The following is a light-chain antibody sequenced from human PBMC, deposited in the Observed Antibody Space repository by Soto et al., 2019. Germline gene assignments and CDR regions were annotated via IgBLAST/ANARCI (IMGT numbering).Light chain of an antibody. Sequence: EKVMTDSPATLSVSPLAIARLSVRAIQSVSINLAWYQQKPGQAPRLIIYGAYNRATGIPPRFSGSGSGTDFTLTISRLEPEDFAVYYCQQYGSSPITFGQGTRLEI. CDR1: QSVSIN. CDR3: QQYGSSPIT. J-gene: IGKJ5*01. V-gene: IGKV3-20*01. CDR2: GAY.